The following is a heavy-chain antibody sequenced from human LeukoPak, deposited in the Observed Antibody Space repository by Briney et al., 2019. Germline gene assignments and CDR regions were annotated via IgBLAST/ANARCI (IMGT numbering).Heavy chain of an antibody. Sequence: GRSLRLSCAASGFTFSSYGMHWVRQAPGKGLEWVAVISYEGSNKYYAESVKGRVTISRDNSKNTLYLQMNSLRAEDTAVYYCAKGYCSRGSCYWKVLGLDYWGRGTLVTVSS. V-gene: IGHV3-30*18. CDR2: ISYEGSNK. CDR3: AKGYCSRGSCYWKVLGLDY. D-gene: IGHD2-15*01. CDR1: GFTFSSYG. J-gene: IGHJ4*02.